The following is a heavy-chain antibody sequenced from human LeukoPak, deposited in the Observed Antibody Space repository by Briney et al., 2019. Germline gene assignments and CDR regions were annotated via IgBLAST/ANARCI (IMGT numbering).Heavy chain of an antibody. CDR3: ARVLAVTMGREGFDY. CDR2: VSAYSGNT. CDR1: GGTFSSYD. V-gene: IGHV1-18*01. Sequence: ASVKVFCKASGGTFSSYDISWVRQATGQGLEWMRWVSAYSGNTNYAQELQGRVTMTTDTSTSTAYMELRSLRSDDTAVYYCARVLAVTMGREGFDYWGREPWSPSPQ. J-gene: IGHJ4*02. D-gene: IGHD3-10*01.